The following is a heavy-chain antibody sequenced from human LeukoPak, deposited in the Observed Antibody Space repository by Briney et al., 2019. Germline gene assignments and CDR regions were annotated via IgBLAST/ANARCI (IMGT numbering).Heavy chain of an antibody. D-gene: IGHD2-2*01. V-gene: IGHV3-48*03. CDR1: GFTFSSYE. J-gene: IGHJ4*02. Sequence: GESLRLSCAASGFTFSSYEMNWVRQAPGKGLEWVSYISSSGSTIYYADSVKGRFTISRDNAKNSLYLQMNSLRAEDTAVYYCARVSWLLSPPDYWGQGTLVTVSS. CDR2: ISSSGSTI. CDR3: ARVSWLLSPPDY.